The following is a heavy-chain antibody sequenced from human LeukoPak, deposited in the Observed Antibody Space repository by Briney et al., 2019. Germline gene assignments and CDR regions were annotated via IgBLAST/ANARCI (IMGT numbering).Heavy chain of an antibody. CDR1: GGSISSGSYY. CDR3: ASSGDGKSYYFDY. D-gene: IGHD5-24*01. Sequence: PSETLSLTCTVSGGSISSGSYYWGWIRQPPGKGLEWIGSIYYSGSTYYNPSLKSRVTISVDTSKNQFSLKLSSVTAADTAVYYCASSGDGKSYYFDYWGQGTLVTVSS. J-gene: IGHJ4*02. V-gene: IGHV4-39*01. CDR2: IYYSGST.